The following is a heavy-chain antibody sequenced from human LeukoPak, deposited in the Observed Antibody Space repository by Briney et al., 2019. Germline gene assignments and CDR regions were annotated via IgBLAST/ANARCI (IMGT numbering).Heavy chain of an antibody. J-gene: IGHJ4*02. CDR1: GGSISNNY. Sequence: PSETLSLTCTVSGGSISNNYWGWIRQPPGKGLDWIGSIYYSGSTYYNPSLKSRVTISVDTSKNQFSLKLSSVTAADTAVYYCARLDTMLDYWGQGTLVTVSS. CDR2: IYYSGST. V-gene: IGHV4-39*01. CDR3: ARLDTMLDY. D-gene: IGHD3-10*01.